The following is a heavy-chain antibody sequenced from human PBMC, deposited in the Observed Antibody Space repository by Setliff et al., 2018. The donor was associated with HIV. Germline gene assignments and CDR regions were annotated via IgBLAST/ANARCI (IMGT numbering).Heavy chain of an antibody. CDR2: INPSGGST. V-gene: IGHV1-46*01. CDR1: GYTFTSYY. Sequence: ASVKVSCKASGYTFTSYYMHWVRQAPGQGLEWMGIINPSGGSTSYAQKFQGRVTMTRDTSTSTVYMELSSLRSEDTAVYYCMTDIRVQHMTRGISSFWGQGTLVTVSS. CDR3: MTDIRVQHMTRGISSF. D-gene: IGHD2-2*01. J-gene: IGHJ4*02.